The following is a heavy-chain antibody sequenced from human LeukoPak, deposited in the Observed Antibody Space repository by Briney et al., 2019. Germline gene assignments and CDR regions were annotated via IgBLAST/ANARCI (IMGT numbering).Heavy chain of an antibody. CDR1: AFTFSTYW. J-gene: IGHJ4*02. V-gene: IGHV3-7*05. CDR3: ARLGPRQVYDY. Sequence: PGGSLRLSCAASAFTFSTYWMSWVRQAPGKGLQWVANIKQDGSQIYYVDSVKGRFTISRDNAKNSLYLQMNSLRGEDTAVYYCARLGPRQVYDYWGQGTLVTVSS. CDR2: IKQDGSQI. D-gene: IGHD1-14*01.